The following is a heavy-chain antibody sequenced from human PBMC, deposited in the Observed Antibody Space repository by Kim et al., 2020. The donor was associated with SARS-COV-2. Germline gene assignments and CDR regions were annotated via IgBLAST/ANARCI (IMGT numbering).Heavy chain of an antibody. CDR2: ISYSGST. Sequence: SETLSLTCTVSGGSISSYYWSWIRQPPGKGLEWIGYISYSGSTNYNPSLKSRVTISVDTSKNQFSLQLSSVTAADTAVYYCARHAMYCSSTSCYGFDPWG. CDR3: ARHAMYCSSTSCYGFDP. D-gene: IGHD2-2*01. CDR1: GGSISSYY. V-gene: IGHV4-59*08. J-gene: IGHJ5*02.